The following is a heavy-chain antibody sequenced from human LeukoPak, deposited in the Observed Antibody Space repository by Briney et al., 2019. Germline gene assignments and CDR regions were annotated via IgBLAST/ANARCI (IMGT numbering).Heavy chain of an antibody. CDR2: INHSGST. CDR1: GGSFSGYY. J-gene: IGHJ4*02. D-gene: IGHD4-17*01. CDR3: ARGNGDPFDY. Sequence: SETLSLTCAVYGGSFSGYYWSWIRQPPGKGLEWIGEINHSGSTNYNPSLKSRVTISVDTSKNQFSLKLSSVTAADTAVYYCARGNGDPFDYWGQGTLVTVSS. V-gene: IGHV4-34*01.